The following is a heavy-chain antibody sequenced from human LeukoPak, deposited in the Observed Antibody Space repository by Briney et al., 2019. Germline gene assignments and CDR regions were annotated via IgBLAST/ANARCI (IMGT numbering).Heavy chain of an antibody. J-gene: IGHJ4*02. CDR2: VYYSGST. CDR3: ASQIVVVPAAIDY. V-gene: IGHV4-31*03. Sequence: SETLSLTCTVSGGSISSGGYYWSWIRQHPGKGLEWMGYVYYSGSTYYNPSLKSRVTISVDTSKNQFSLKLSSVTAADTAVYYCASQIVVVPAAIDYWGQGTLVTVSS. CDR1: GGSISSGGYY. D-gene: IGHD2-2*01.